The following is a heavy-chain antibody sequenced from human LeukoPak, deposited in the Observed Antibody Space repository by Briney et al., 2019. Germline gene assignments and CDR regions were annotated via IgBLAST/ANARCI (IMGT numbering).Heavy chain of an antibody. D-gene: IGHD4-17*01. CDR2: FYTGGST. V-gene: IGHV4-61*02. CDR3: ATTFSGDRDY. J-gene: IGHJ4*02. CDR1: GGSISSGSYY. Sequence: SQTLSLTCTVSGGSISSGSYYWYWIRQPAGKVLEWVGRFYTGGSTNYNPSLKSRVTISVDTSKNQFSLNLSSVTAADTAVYFCATTFSGDRDYWGQGTLVTVSS.